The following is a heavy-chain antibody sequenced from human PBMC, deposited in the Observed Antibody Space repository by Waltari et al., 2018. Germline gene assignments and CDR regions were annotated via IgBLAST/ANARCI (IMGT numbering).Heavy chain of an antibody. V-gene: IGHV1-69*08. Sequence: QVQLVQSGAEVKKPGSSVKVSCKASGGTFSTYTISWVRQAPGQGLEWMGRLVPILGPATSAQTFQGRLTITADKSTSTAYMELSSLRSEDTAVYYCAFAGVTTYSGSLASWGQGTLVTVSS. D-gene: IGHD1-26*01. CDR2: LVPILGPA. J-gene: IGHJ4*02. CDR1: GGTFSTYT. CDR3: AFAGVTTYSGSLAS.